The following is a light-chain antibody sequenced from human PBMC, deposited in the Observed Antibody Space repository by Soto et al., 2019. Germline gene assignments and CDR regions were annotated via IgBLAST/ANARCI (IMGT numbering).Light chain of an antibody. CDR1: SSDVGGYNY. Sequence: QSALTQPASVSGSPGQSITISCTGTSSDVGGYNYVSWYQQHPGKAPKLMIYDVSNRPSGVSNRFSGSKSGNTASLNISGLQAEDEADYYCISYTSSSTLVFGTGTKLTVL. CDR3: ISYTSSSTLV. J-gene: IGLJ1*01. CDR2: DVS. V-gene: IGLV2-14*01.